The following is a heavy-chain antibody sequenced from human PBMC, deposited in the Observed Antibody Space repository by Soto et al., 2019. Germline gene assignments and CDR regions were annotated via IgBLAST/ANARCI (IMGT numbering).Heavy chain of an antibody. CDR3: AKGSIEYSASVDN. CDR2: ISARGGSS. D-gene: IGHD5-12*01. J-gene: IGHJ4*02. Sequence: EVQLLEFGGGLVQPGGSLRLSCAASGFSFSSYAMVWVRQAPGKGLEWVSVISARGGSSYFADSVKGRFTISRDNSKNVLSLEMNSLRAEDTAIYFCAKGSIEYSASVDNWGQGTLVLVSS. CDR1: GFSFSSYA. V-gene: IGHV3-23*01.